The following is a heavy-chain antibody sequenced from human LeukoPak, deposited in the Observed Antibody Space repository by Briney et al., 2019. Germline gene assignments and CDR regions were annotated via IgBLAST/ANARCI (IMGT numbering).Heavy chain of an antibody. V-gene: IGHV4-34*01. CDR3: ARGSGYYGSGSPLAAIYYYYYYMDV. D-gene: IGHD3-10*01. Sequence: SETLSLTCAVYGGSFSGYYWSWIRQPPGKGLEWIGEINHSGSTNYNPSLNSRVTISVDTSKNQFSLKLSSVTAADTAVYYCARGSGYYGSGSPLAAIYYYYYYMDVWGKGTTVTVSS. CDR1: GGSFSGYY. J-gene: IGHJ6*03. CDR2: INHSGST.